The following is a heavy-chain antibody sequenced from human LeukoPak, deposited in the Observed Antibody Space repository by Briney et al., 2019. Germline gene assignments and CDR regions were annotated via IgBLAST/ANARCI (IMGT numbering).Heavy chain of an antibody. CDR2: ISGYNGNT. D-gene: IGHD5-12*01. CDR3: ARSGRGTYYYFDL. J-gene: IGHJ4*02. CDR1: GYSFTDYD. V-gene: IGHV1-18*01. Sequence: ASVKVSCKTSGYSFTDYDIHWVRQAPGQGLEWMGWISGYNGNTNYAQKFLGRVSMTADTSTSTAYMELRSLTSDDTAVYYCARSGRGTYYYFDLWGLGTLVTVSS.